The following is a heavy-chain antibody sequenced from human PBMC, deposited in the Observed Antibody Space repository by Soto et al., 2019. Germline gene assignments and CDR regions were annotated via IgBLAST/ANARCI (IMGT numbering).Heavy chain of an antibody. V-gene: IGHV3-23*01. D-gene: IGHD2-2*01. CDR1: GFTFSSYA. Sequence: EVQLLESGGGLVQPGGSLSLSCAASGFTFSSYAMKWVRQAPGKGLEWVSLIGESGTPTYYADSVKGRFTISRDNSGNTLFLEMYSLRAEDTDVDYCARYIPGVRYYGLDVWGQGTKVTVSS. J-gene: IGHJ6*02. CDR3: ARYIPGVRYYGLDV. CDR2: IGESGTPT.